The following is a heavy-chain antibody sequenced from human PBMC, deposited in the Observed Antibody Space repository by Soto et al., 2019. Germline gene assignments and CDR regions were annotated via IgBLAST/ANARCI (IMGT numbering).Heavy chain of an antibody. D-gene: IGHD6-19*01. J-gene: IGHJ5*02. Sequence: ASVKVSCKASGYTFTSYGISWVRQAPGQGLERMGWISAYNGNTNYAQKLQGRVTMTTDTSTSTAYMELRSLRSDDTAVYYCARCAKSVWLVQWFDPWGQGTLVTVSS. CDR2: ISAYNGNT. V-gene: IGHV1-18*01. CDR1: GYTFTSYG. CDR3: ARCAKSVWLVQWFDP.